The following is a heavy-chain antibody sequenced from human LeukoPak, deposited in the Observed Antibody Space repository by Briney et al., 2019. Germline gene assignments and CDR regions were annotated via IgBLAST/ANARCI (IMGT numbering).Heavy chain of an antibody. CDR3: ARERGGYCSTTSCPQGTRVAFDI. CDR1: GFTFSSYW. CDR2: IKQDGSEI. J-gene: IGHJ3*02. V-gene: IGHV3-7*01. D-gene: IGHD2-2*01. Sequence: GGSLRLSCAASGFTFSSYWMSWVRQAPGKGLEWVANIKQDGSEINSVDSVKGRFTISRDNDKSSLYLQMNSLRAEDTAVYYCARERGGYCSTTSCPQGTRVAFDIWGQGTMVTVSS.